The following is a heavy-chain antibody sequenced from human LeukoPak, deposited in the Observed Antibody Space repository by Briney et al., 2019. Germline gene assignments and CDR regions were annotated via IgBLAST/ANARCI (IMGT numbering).Heavy chain of an antibody. D-gene: IGHD2-8*01. J-gene: IGHJ4*02. CDR1: GFNFNSYT. Sequence: GGSLRLSCAASGFNFNSYTMNWVRQAPGKGLQWVANILASGSPTYYADSVKGRFIISRDNSKNTVYLRMNSLRVEDTAIYYCAKDLRPDGVDNFDHRGQGILVTVSS. CDR3: AKDLRPDGVDNFDH. CDR2: ILASGSPT. V-gene: IGHV3-23*01.